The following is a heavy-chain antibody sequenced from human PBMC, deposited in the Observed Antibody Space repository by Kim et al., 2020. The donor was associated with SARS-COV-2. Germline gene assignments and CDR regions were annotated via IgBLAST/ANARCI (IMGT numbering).Heavy chain of an antibody. V-gene: IGHV3-30-3*01. Sequence: GGSLRLSCAASGFTFSSYAMHWVRQAPGKGLEWVAVISYDGSNKYYADSVKGRFTISRDNSKNTLYLQMNSLRAEDTAVYYCARDPGYGDYGGAFDIWGQGTMVTVSS. CDR1: GFTFSSYA. CDR3: ARDPGYGDYGGAFDI. CDR2: ISYDGSNK. J-gene: IGHJ3*02. D-gene: IGHD4-17*01.